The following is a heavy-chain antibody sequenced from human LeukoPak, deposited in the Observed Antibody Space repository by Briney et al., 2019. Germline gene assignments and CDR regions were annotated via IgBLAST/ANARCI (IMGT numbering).Heavy chain of an antibody. Sequence: GGSLRLSCAASGFTFDDYAMHWVRQAPGKGREWGSGISWSNGNIDYAYSVKGRFNLSRDNSKNSMYLQMNSLRAEDTALYYCAKDGGWYFDYWGQGTLVTVSS. CDR2: ISWSNGNI. J-gene: IGHJ4*02. CDR3: AKDGGWYFDY. V-gene: IGHV3-9*01. D-gene: IGHD6-19*01. CDR1: GFTFDDYA.